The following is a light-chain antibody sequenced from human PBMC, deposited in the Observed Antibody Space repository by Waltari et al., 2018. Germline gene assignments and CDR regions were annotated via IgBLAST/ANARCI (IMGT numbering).Light chain of an antibody. J-gene: IGLJ3*02. CDR2: EGS. Sequence: QSALTQPASVSGSPGQSITISCTGISSDVGSYNLVSWYQQHPGKAPKLMIYEGSGRPSGVSNRFSGSKSGNTASLTISGLQAEDEADYYCCSYAGSSTPNWVFGGGTKLTVL. CDR1: SSDVGSYNL. V-gene: IGLV2-23*01. CDR3: CSYAGSSTPNWV.